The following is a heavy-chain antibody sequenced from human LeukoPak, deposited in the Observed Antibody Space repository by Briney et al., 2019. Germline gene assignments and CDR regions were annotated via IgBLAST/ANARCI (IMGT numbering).Heavy chain of an antibody. V-gene: IGHV3-30*02. CDR2: IRYDGSNK. CDR3: AKNGDGYNYDYYYYMDV. D-gene: IGHD5-24*01. CDR1: GFTFSSYG. Sequence: GGSLRLSCAASGFTFSSYGMHWVRQAPGKGLEWVAFIRYDGSNKYYADSVKGRFTISRDNSKNTLYLQMNSLRAEDTAVYYCAKNGDGYNYDYYYYMDVWGKGTTVTVSS. J-gene: IGHJ6*03.